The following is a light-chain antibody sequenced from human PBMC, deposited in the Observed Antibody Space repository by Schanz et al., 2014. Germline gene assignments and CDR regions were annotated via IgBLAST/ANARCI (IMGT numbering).Light chain of an antibody. CDR1: SSNIGAGYD. CDR3: QSYDSSLVV. CDR2: GNS. Sequence: QSVLTQPPSVSGAPGQRVSISCAGSSSNIGAGYDVHWFQQHPGTAPKLLIYGNSDRPSGVPDRFSGSKSGTSASLVITGLQADDEADYYCQSYDSSLVVFGGGTKLTVL. V-gene: IGLV1-40*01. J-gene: IGLJ2*01.